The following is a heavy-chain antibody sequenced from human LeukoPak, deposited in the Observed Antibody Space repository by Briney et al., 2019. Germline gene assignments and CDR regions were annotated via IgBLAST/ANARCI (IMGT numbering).Heavy chain of an antibody. Sequence: SETLSLTSTVSGGSVSSGSYYWSWIRQPPGKGLEWIGYIYYSGSTNYNPPLKSRVTISVDTSKNQFSLKLSSVTAADTAVYYCARAPQQSSGYLDYWGQGTLVTVSS. J-gene: IGHJ4*02. V-gene: IGHV4-61*01. CDR3: ARAPQQSSGYLDY. CDR2: IYYSGST. CDR1: GGSVSSGSYY. D-gene: IGHD3-22*01.